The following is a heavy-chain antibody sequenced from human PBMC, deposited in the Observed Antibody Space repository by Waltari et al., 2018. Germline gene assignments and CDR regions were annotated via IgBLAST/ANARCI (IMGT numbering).Heavy chain of an antibody. CDR1: GGSFSGYY. D-gene: IGHD1-26*01. CDR2: INHSGST. Sequence: QVQLQQWGAGLLKPSETLSLTCAVYGGSFSGYYWSWIRQPPGKGLEWIGEINHSGSTNYNPSLKSRVTISVDTSKNQFSLKLSSVTAADTAVYYCAGRVGSYYYYGMDVWGQGTTVTVSS. V-gene: IGHV4-34*01. CDR3: AGRVGSYYYYGMDV. J-gene: IGHJ6*02.